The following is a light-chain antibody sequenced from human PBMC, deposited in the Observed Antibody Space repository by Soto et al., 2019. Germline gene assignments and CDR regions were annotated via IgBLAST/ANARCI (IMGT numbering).Light chain of an antibody. CDR2: GAS. Sequence: ELVMTQSPATLSVSPGERATLSCRARQSVSGNLAWYQQKPGQAPRLLIYGASTRATGVPARFSGSGSGTEFTLTISSLQYEDFAVYYCQQYNNWPRTFGQGTKVEIK. CDR3: QQYNNWPRT. J-gene: IGKJ1*01. CDR1: QSVSGN. V-gene: IGKV3-15*01.